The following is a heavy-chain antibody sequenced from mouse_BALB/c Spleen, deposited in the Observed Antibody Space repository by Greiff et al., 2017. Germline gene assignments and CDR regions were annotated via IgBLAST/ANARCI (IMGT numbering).Heavy chain of an antibody. V-gene: IGHV5-9*03. CDR2: ISSGGGNT. CDR1: GFTFSSYT. CDR3: ARWDYGNYGAY. Sequence: EVKVVESGGGLVKPGGSLKLSCAASGFTFSSYTMSWVRQTPEKRLEWVATISSGGGNTYYPDSVKGRFTISRDNAKNNLYLQMSSLRSEDTALYYCARWDYGNYGAYWGQGTLVTVSA. J-gene: IGHJ3*01. D-gene: IGHD2-1*01.